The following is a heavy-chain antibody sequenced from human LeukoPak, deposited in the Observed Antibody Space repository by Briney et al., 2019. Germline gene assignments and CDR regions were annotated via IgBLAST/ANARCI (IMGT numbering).Heavy chain of an antibody. Sequence: GGSLRFSCAAFGLTFSSYGMHWVGQAPGKGLEGVAVMTYDGRNKYYADSGKGRFPISRDNSKNTLYLQMNSLRAEDTAVYYCAKDRASSGTYYFDYWGQGTLVTVSS. CDR1: GLTFSSYG. CDR3: AKDRASSGTYYFDY. V-gene: IGHV3-30*18. J-gene: IGHJ4*02. CDR2: MTYDGRNK. D-gene: IGHD6-19*01.